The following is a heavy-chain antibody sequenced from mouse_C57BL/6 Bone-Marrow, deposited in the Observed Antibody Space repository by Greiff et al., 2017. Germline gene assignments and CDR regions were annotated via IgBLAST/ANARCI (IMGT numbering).Heavy chain of an antibody. CDR2: ISYSGST. CDR1: GYSITSDY. V-gene: IGHV3-8*01. Sequence: DVMLVESGPGLAKPSQTLSLTCSVTGYSITSDYWHWIRKFPGNKLEYMGYISYSGSTYYNPSLKSRISITRDTSKNQYYLQLNSVTTEDTATYYRARWPYSNYPHGYFDDWGTGTTVTVSS. J-gene: IGHJ1*03. D-gene: IGHD2-5*01. CDR3: ARWPYSNYPHGYFDD.